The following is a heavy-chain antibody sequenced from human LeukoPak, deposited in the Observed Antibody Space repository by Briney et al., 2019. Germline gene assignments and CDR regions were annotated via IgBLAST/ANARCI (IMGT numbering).Heavy chain of an antibody. CDR2: ISSSSSYI. Sequence: GGSLRLPCAASGFTFSSYSMNWVRQAPGKGLEWVSSISSSSSYIYYADSVKGRFTISRDNAKNSLYLQMNSLRAEDTAVYYCARDNPDCSSTSCYVGWGQGTLVTVSS. CDR1: GFTFSSYS. J-gene: IGHJ4*02. D-gene: IGHD2-2*01. CDR3: ARDNPDCSSTSCYVG. V-gene: IGHV3-21*01.